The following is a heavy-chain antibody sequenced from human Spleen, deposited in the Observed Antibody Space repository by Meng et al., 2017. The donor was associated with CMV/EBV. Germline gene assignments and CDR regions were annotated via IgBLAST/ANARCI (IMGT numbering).Heavy chain of an antibody. V-gene: IGHV3-21*01. D-gene: IGHD7-27*01. J-gene: IGHJ4*02. CDR2: ISSGSSYI. Sequence: GGSLRLSCAASGFTFSSYSMNWVRQAPGKGLEWVSSISSGSSYIYYADSVKGRFTISRDNAKNSLYLQMNSLGAEDTAVYYCARRGDQNFCDSWGQGTLVTVSS. CDR1: GFTFSSYS. CDR3: ARRGDQNFCDS.